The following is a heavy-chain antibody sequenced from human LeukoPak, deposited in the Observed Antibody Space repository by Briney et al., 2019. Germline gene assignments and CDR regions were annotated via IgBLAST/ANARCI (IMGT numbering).Heavy chain of an antibody. Sequence: ASVKVSCKVSGYRLSAVSMHWVRQAPGKGLEWMGGFEPEDGATIYPERFQGRITMTEDTSTDTAYMDPSRLTSEDTAVYYCMIDYFDWASSRSGNYFWGQGTLVTVSS. D-gene: IGHD3-3*01. CDR3: MIDYFDWASSRSGNYF. CDR1: GYRLSAVS. CDR2: FEPEDGAT. V-gene: IGHV1-24*01. J-gene: IGHJ4*02.